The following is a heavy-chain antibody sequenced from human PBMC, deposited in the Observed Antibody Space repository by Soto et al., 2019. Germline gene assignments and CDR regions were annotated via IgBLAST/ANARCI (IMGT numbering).Heavy chain of an antibody. CDR3: ARQGAPEGFYSYYYYMDV. J-gene: IGHJ6*03. CDR1: GDSVTSHY. CDR2: MYYSRSS. V-gene: IGHV4-59*08. Sequence: SETLSLSCSFSGDSVTSHYLTWIRQSPEKGLEWIGNMYYSRSSHYNPSLKSPVTISVDTSKNQFSLKLTSVTATDTAVYYCARQGAPEGFYSYYYYMDVWGKGTTVTVSS.